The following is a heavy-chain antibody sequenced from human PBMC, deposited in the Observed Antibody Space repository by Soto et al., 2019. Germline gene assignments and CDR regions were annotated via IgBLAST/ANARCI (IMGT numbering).Heavy chain of an antibody. V-gene: IGHV4-39*07. CDR1: GGSISSGGYY. CDR2: INHSGST. Sequence: KTSETLSLTCTVSGGSISSGGYYWSWIRQHQGKGLEWIGEINHSGSTNYNPSLKSRVTISVDTSKNQFSLKLSSVTAADTAVYYCARGLPRIFSTRPNWFDPWGQGTLVTVSS. J-gene: IGHJ5*02. D-gene: IGHD3-9*01. CDR3: ARGLPRIFSTRPNWFDP.